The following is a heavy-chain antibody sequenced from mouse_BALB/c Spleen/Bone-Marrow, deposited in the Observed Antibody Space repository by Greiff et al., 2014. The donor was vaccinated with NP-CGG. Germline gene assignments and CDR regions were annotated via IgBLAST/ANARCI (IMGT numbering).Heavy chain of an antibody. Sequence: VQRVESGPELVKPGASVKISCKASGYTFTDYYINWVKQKPGQGLEWIGWIYPGSGSTKYNEKFKGKATLTVDTSSSTAYMQLSSLTSEDTAVYFCANRGLYAIDYWGQGTSVTVSS. CDR1: GYTFTDYY. J-gene: IGHJ4*01. D-gene: IGHD3-1*01. V-gene: IGHV1-84*02. CDR3: ANRGLYAIDY. CDR2: IYPGSGST.